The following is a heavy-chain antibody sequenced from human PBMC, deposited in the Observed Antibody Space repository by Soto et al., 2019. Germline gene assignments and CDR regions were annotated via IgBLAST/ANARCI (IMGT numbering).Heavy chain of an antibody. J-gene: IGHJ4*02. CDR3: ARAYGGYADY. D-gene: IGHD5-12*01. CDR2: IYYSGST. V-gene: IGHV4-31*03. CDR1: GGSISSGGYY. Sequence: PSETLSLTCTVSGGSISSGGYYWSWIRQHPGKGLEWIGYIYYSGSTYYNPSLKSRVTISVDTSKNQFSLMLTFVTAADTAVYYCARAYGGYADYWGQGALVTVS.